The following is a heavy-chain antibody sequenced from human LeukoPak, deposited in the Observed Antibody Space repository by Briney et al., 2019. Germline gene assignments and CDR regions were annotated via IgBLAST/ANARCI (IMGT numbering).Heavy chain of an antibody. CDR1: GGSISSSNW. Sequence: PSETLSLTCAVSGGSISSSNWWSWVRQPPGKGLEWIGEIYHSGSTNYNPSLKSRVTISVDKSKNQFSLKLSSVTAADTAVYYCAGSRDSSGWYGDAFDIWGQGTMVTVSS. CDR2: IYHSGST. D-gene: IGHD6-19*01. J-gene: IGHJ3*02. V-gene: IGHV4-4*02. CDR3: AGSRDSSGWYGDAFDI.